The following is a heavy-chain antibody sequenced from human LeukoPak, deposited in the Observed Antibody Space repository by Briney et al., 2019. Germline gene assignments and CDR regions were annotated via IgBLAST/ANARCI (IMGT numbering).Heavy chain of an antibody. CDR3: ARHLSGDDI. D-gene: IGHD4-17*01. V-gene: IGHV3-23*01. CDR1: GFTFRDYD. CDR2: ITSGGGST. J-gene: IGHJ3*02. Sequence: GGSLRLSCAASGFTFRDYDMSWVRQAPGKGLAWVSTITSGGGSTYYTDSVKGRFTISRDNSRHTLFLQMNSLRAEDTAVYYCARHLSGDDIWGQGTMVTVSS.